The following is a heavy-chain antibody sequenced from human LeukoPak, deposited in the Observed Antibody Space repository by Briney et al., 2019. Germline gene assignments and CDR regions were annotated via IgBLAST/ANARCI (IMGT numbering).Heavy chain of an antibody. D-gene: IGHD1-26*01. CDR2: MSSSGSTI. J-gene: IGHJ3*02. V-gene: IGHV3-48*03. Sequence: GGSLRLSCAASGFTFSSYEMNWVRQAPGKGLEWVSYMSSSGSTIYYADSVTGRFTISRDNAENSLYLQMNSLRAEDTAVYYCARDHRRGSDDAFDIWGQGTMVTVS. CDR1: GFTFSSYE. CDR3: ARDHRRGSDDAFDI.